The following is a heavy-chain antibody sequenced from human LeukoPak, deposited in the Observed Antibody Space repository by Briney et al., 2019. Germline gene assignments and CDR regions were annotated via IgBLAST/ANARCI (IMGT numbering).Heavy chain of an antibody. CDR1: GFTFSDYY. D-gene: IGHD6-19*01. Sequence: PGGSLRLSYAASGFTFSDYYMSWIRQAPGKGLEWIGEINHSGSTNYNPSLKSRVTISVDTSKNQFSLKLSSVTAADTAVYYCARGRSSGWYEELYYFDYWGQGTLVTVSS. CDR2: INHSGST. V-gene: IGHV4-34*01. CDR3: ARGRSSGWYEELYYFDY. J-gene: IGHJ4*02.